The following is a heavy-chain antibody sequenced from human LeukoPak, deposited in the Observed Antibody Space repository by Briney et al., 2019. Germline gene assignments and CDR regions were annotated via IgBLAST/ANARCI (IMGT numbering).Heavy chain of an antibody. CDR1: GGSISSSSYY. Sequence: ASETLSLTCTVSGGSISSSSYYWGWIRQPPGKGLEWIGSIYYSGNTYYNPSLKSRVTISVDTSKNQFSLKLSSVTAADTAVYYCARGDYGLLNAFDIWGQGTMVTVSS. J-gene: IGHJ3*02. D-gene: IGHD4-17*01. V-gene: IGHV4-39*01. CDR2: IYYSGNT. CDR3: ARGDYGLLNAFDI.